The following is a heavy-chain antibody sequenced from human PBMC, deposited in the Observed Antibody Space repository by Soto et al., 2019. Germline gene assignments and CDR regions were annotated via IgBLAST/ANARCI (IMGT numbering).Heavy chain of an antibody. J-gene: IGHJ4*02. Sequence: QVQLVQSGAEVKQSGSSVKVSCKASGVTFSSYVITWVRQAPGQGLEWMGGILPIFGITKYAQKCQGRVTITADESTSKAYMELSSLRFKDTAMYYCASFTKWRYSVYDLDQGFDYWGQGTLVTVSS. CDR2: ILPIFGIT. CDR3: ASFTKWRYSVYDLDQGFDY. D-gene: IGHD5-12*01. CDR1: GVTFSSYV. V-gene: IGHV1-69*12.